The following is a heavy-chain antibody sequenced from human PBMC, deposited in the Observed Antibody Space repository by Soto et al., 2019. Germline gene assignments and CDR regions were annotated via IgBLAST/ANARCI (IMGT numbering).Heavy chain of an antibody. Sequence: SETLSLTCTVSGGSISRYYWTWIRQAPGKGLECIGYIHYSGSTTYNPYLKSRVTMSVDTSKNQFSLRLTSVTRADTAVYYCARDSGWAYSLDYWGQGALVTVS. CDR3: ARDSGWAYSLDY. CDR1: GGSISRYY. V-gene: IGHV4-59*01. J-gene: IGHJ4*02. D-gene: IGHD6-19*01. CDR2: IHYSGST.